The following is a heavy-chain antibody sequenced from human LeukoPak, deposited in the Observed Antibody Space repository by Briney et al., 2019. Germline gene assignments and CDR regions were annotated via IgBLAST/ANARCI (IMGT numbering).Heavy chain of an antibody. CDR2: GSYSGST. J-gene: IGHJ4*02. V-gene: IGHV4-59*01. CDR1: GGSISSYY. D-gene: IGHD1-26*01. CDR3: ARAYGSYSFDY. Sequence: PSETLSLTCTVSGGSISSYYWNWIRQPPGKGLEWIGYGSYSGSTDYNPSLKSRVTISVDTPKNQFSLKLSSMTAVDTAAYYCARAYGSYSFDYWGQGTLVTVSS.